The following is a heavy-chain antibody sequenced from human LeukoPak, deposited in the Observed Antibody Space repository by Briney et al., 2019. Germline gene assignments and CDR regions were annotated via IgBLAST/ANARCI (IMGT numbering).Heavy chain of an antibody. Sequence: SGTLSLTCAVSGGSIKSNNWWSWVRQPPGKGLEWIGEINHNGSTNYNPSLKSRVTISVDTSKNQFSLKLSSVTAADTAVYYCARTVVPLGFDIWGQGTMVTVSS. D-gene: IGHD2-2*01. CDR3: ARTVVPLGFDI. J-gene: IGHJ3*02. CDR1: GGSIKSNNW. CDR2: INHNGST. V-gene: IGHV4-4*02.